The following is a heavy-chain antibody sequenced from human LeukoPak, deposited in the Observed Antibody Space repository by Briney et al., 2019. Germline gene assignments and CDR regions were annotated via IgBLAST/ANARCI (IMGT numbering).Heavy chain of an antibody. CDR1: GYTFTSYD. Sequence: ASVKVSCKASGYTFTSYDINWMRQAPGQGLEWMGWINPNSGGTNYAQKFQGRVTMTRDTSISTAYMELSRLRSDDTAVYYCARTRRRTYYYDSSAEFLDAFDIWGQGTMVTVSS. D-gene: IGHD3-22*01. V-gene: IGHV1-2*02. CDR2: INPNSGGT. J-gene: IGHJ3*02. CDR3: ARTRRRTYYYDSSAEFLDAFDI.